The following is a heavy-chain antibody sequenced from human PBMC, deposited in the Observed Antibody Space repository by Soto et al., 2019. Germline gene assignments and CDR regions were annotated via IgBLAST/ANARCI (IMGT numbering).Heavy chain of an antibody. CDR1: RFSIIINW. V-gene: IGHV4-4*02. J-gene: IGHJ4*02. CDR2: IYHSGST. CDR3: ARVVQGIDY. D-gene: IGHD3-10*01. Sequence: SATLSLTCAFSRFSIIINWWSWVRQPPGKGLEWIGEIYHSGSTNYNPSLKSRVTISVDKSKNQFSLKLSSVTAADTAVYYCARVVQGIDYWGQGTLVTVS.